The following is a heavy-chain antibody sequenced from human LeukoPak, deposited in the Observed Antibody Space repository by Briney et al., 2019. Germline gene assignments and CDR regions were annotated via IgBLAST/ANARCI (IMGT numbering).Heavy chain of an antibody. CDR3: ARRYSSGWYVRDY. Sequence: SETLSPTCTVSGGSISSSSYYWSWIRQPPGKGLEWIGEINHSGSTNYNPSLKSRVTISVDTSKNQFSLKLSSVTAADTAVYYCARRYSSGWYVRDYWGQGTLVTVSS. CDR2: INHSGST. D-gene: IGHD6-19*01. V-gene: IGHV4-39*07. CDR1: GGSISSSSYY. J-gene: IGHJ4*02.